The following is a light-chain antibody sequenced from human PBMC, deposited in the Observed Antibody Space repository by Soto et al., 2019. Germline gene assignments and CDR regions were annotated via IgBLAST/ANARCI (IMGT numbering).Light chain of an antibody. Sequence: QAVVTQEPSLTVSPGGTVTLTCASSTGAVTSGYYPNWFQQKPGQAPRTLIYSTTNTHSWTPARFSGSLLGGKAALPLSGAQPEDEAAYYCLLYYGGALVFGGGTKLTVL. CDR1: TGAVTSGYY. CDR2: STT. V-gene: IGLV7-43*01. J-gene: IGLJ2*01. CDR3: LLYYGGALV.